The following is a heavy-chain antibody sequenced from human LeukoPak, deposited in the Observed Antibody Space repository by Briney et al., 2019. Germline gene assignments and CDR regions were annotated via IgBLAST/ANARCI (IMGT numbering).Heavy chain of an antibody. J-gene: IGHJ4*02. CDR1: GGTFSSYA. CDR3: AALRPHYSLWYFDY. CDR2: IIPIFGTA. V-gene: IGHV1-69*01. D-gene: IGHD2-21*01. Sequence: SVKVSCKASGGTFSSYAIMWVRQAPGQGLEWMGGIIPIFGTANYAQKFQGRVTITADESTSTAYMELTRLRSDDTAVYYCAALRPHYSLWYFDYWGQGTLVTVSS.